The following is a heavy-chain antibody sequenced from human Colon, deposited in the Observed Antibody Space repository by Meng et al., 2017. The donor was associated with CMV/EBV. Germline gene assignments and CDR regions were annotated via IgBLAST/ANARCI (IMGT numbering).Heavy chain of an antibody. D-gene: IGHD1-26*01. CDR2: MYFSGIA. J-gene: IGHJ4*02. CDR3: ARDLTNKWFYY. V-gene: IGHV4-39*07. Sequence: QMTLQEPGPGLVKPAETLSLTCPAAGDPISSGSHSWAWFRQPPGKRLEWIGSMYFSGIADYNPSLKSRVTISLHATQKQFSLRLTSVTAADSAVYFCARDLTNKWFYYWGQGTLVTVSS. CDR1: GDPISSGSHS.